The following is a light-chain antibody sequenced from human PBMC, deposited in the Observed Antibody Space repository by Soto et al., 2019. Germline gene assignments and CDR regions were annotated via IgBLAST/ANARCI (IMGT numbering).Light chain of an antibody. CDR3: QQYDNLLLT. CDR2: DAS. CDR1: QSISNY. V-gene: IGKV1-33*01. J-gene: IGKJ4*01. Sequence: DIQMTQSPSSLSASVGDRVTITCRASQSISNYLNWYQQKPRKAPKLLIYDASNLETGVPSRFSGSGSGTDFTFTISSLQPEDIATYYCQQYDNLLLTFGGGTKVDIK.